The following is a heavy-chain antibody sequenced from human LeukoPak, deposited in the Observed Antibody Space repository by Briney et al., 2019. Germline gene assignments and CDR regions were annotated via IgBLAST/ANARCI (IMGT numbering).Heavy chain of an antibody. D-gene: IGHD3-16*02. Sequence: PSETLSLTCAVYGGSFSCYYWSWIRQPPGKGLEWIGEINHSGSTNYNPSLKSRVTISVDTSKNQFSLKLSSVTAADTAVYYCARARVWGSYRSGLLDYWGQGTLVTVSS. V-gene: IGHV4-34*01. CDR3: ARARVWGSYRSGLLDY. CDR1: GGSFSCYY. J-gene: IGHJ4*02. CDR2: INHSGST.